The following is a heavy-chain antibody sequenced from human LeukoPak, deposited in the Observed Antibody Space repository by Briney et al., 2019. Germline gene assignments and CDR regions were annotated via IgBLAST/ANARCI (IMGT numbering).Heavy chain of an antibody. V-gene: IGHV4-39*01. CDR1: GGSISSSSYY. Sequence: SETLSLTCTVSGGSISSSSYYWGWIRQPPGKGLEWIGSIYYSGSTYYNPSLKSRVTISVDTSKNQFSLKLSSVTAADTAVYYCARHRLRYSCSWYYYYYMDVWGKGTTVTVSS. J-gene: IGHJ6*03. D-gene: IGHD6-13*01. CDR3: ARHRLRYSCSWYYYYYMDV. CDR2: IYYSGST.